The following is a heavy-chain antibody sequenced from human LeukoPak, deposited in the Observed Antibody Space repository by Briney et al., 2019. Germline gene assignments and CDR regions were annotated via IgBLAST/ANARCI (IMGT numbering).Heavy chain of an antibody. CDR3: ATTGRVPAAIPFYFDY. CDR1: GGSISSGSYY. CDR2: IYTSGST. Sequence: SQTLSLTCTVSGGSISSGSYYWSWIRQPAGKGLEWIGRIYTSGSTNYNPSLKSRVTISVDTSKNQFSLKLSSVTAADTAVYYCATTGRVPAAIPFYFDYWGQGTLVTVSS. J-gene: IGHJ4*02. V-gene: IGHV4-61*02. D-gene: IGHD2-2*01.